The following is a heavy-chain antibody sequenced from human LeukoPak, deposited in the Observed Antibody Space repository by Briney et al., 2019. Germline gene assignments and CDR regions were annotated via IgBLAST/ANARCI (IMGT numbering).Heavy chain of an antibody. J-gene: IGHJ4*02. D-gene: IGHD6-13*01. CDR1: GYTFTSYY. Sequence: ASVKVSCKASGYTFTSYYMHWVRQAPGQGLEWMGIINPSGGSTSYAQKFQGRVTMTRDTYTSTVYMELSSLRSEDTAVYYCARATKYSSSWYDGKYYFDYWGQGTLVTVSS. CDR2: INPSGGST. V-gene: IGHV1-46*01. CDR3: ARATKYSSSWYDGKYYFDY.